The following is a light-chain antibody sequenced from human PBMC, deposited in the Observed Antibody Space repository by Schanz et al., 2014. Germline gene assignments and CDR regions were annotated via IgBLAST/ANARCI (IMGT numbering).Light chain of an antibody. Sequence: EIVVTQSPATLSVSPGDRATLSCRASQSVSSNLAWYQQKPGQAPRLLIYAASTRAAGIPARFGGSGSGKEFTLTISSLQSEDIGVYYCQQYNNWPRGTFGPGTKVEIK. CDR3: QQYNNWPRGT. J-gene: IGKJ1*01. CDR1: QSVSSN. V-gene: IGKV3-15*01. CDR2: AAS.